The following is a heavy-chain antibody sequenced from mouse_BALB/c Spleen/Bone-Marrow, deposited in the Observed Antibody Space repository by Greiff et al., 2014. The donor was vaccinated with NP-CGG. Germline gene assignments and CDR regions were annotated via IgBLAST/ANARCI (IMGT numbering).Heavy chain of an antibody. J-gene: IGHJ2*01. Sequence: LQQSGSELVRPGASVKLSCKASGYTFTSYWMHWVKQRPGQGLEWIGNIYPGSGSTNYDEKFKGKATLTVDTSSSTAYMQLSSLTSEDSAVYYCTRRRGNYYYFDYWGQGTTLTVSS. CDR3: TRRRGNYYYFDY. V-gene: IGHV1S22*01. CDR2: IYPGSGST. CDR1: GYTFTSYW. D-gene: IGHD2-1*01.